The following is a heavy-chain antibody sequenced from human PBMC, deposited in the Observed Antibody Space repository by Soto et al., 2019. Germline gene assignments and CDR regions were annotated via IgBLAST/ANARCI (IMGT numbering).Heavy chain of an antibody. Sequence: GGSLRLSCAASGFTFSSYAMHWVRQAPGKGLEWVALISYDGSDKDYADSVKGRFTISRDNSRNTLFLQMNSLRAEDTAVYYCARDYYKYYDSSGYYRSPAYWGQGTVVTV. J-gene: IGHJ4*02. V-gene: IGHV3-30-3*01. CDR3: ARDYYKYYDSSGYYRSPAY. CDR1: GFTFSSYA. CDR2: ISYDGSDK. D-gene: IGHD3-22*01.